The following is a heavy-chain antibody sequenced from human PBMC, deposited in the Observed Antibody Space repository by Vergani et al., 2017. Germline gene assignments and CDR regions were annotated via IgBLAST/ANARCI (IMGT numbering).Heavy chain of an antibody. CDR2: IIPIFGTA. CDR1: GGTFSSYA. Sequence: QVQLVQSGAEVKKPGSSVKVSCKASGGTFSSYAISWVRQAPGQGLEWMGGIIPIFGTANYAQKFQGRVTITADDSTSTAYMELRSLRSDDTAVYDCARVGGGVGFDPWGQGTLVTVSS. D-gene: IGHD3-10*01. CDR3: ARVGGGVGFDP. J-gene: IGHJ5*02. V-gene: IGHV1-69*12.